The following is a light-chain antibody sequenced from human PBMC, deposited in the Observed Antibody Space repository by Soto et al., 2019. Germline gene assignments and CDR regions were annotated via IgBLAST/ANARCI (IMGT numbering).Light chain of an antibody. CDR1: QSLNIW. V-gene: IGKV1-5*03. J-gene: IGKJ1*01. Sequence: QMTQSPATLAASVGDRVTITCRASQSLNIWLAWYQQKPGRAPKLLIYQASTLPSGVPSRFSGSGSGSEFTLTISSLQPDDFATYYCQQYNDYWTLGQGTKVDIK. CDR2: QAS. CDR3: QQYNDYWT.